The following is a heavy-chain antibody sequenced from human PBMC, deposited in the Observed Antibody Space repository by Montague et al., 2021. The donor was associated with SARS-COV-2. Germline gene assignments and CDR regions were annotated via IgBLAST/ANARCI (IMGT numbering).Heavy chain of an antibody. CDR1: GASVSSINW. CDR2: IHHTGIT. Sequence: SETLSLTCAVSGASVSSINWWSWVRQPPGRGLEWIAGIHHTGITNFNPSLRSRVSISLDSSKNQLSLTLISVTAADTAIYYCASHPVFQQLYSWGQGTLVSVSS. V-gene: IGHV4-4*02. CDR3: ASHPVFQQLYS. J-gene: IGHJ4*02. D-gene: IGHD6-13*01.